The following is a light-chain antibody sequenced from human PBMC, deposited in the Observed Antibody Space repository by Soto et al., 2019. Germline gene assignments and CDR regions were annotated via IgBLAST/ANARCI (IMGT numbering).Light chain of an antibody. CDR2: DAS. Sequence: ENVLTQSPATLSLSPGERATLSCRASQSVKTFLAWYQKKPAQAPRLLIYDASNRATGIPARFSGSGSGTNFTLTISSLEPQDSEVYYCQQRYNWPLTFGGGTKV. CDR1: QSVKTF. CDR3: QQRYNWPLT. J-gene: IGKJ4*01. V-gene: IGKV3-11*01.